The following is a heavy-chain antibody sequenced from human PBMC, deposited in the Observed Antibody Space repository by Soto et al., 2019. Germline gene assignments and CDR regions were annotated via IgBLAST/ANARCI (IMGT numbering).Heavy chain of an antibody. CDR1: GFTFSSYW. V-gene: IGHV3-74*01. D-gene: IGHD6-13*01. CDR3: ARDGGYSSSWFEDLPHPDY. J-gene: IGHJ4*02. Sequence: GGSLRLSCAASGFTFSSYWMHWVRQAPGKGLVWVSRINSDGSSTSYADSVKGRFTISRDNAKNTLYLQMNSLRAEDTAVYYCARDGGYSSSWFEDLPHPDYWGQGTLVTVSS. CDR2: INSDGSST.